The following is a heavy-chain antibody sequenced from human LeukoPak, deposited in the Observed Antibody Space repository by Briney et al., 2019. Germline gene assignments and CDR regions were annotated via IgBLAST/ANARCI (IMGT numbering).Heavy chain of an antibody. CDR1: GDSSSGHSYF. D-gene: IGHD2-15*01. J-gene: IGHJ4*02. CDR2: IHHIGST. CDR3: ARTVPFSGGWRATFDF. V-gene: IGHV4-39*01. Sequence: SDTLSLTCTVSGDSSSGHSYFWGWLRQAPGKGLEWIGNIHHIGSTYYNPSLKSRAAISVDTSTKQFSLKLTSVTAADTAVYYCARTVPFSGGWRATFDFWGQGKLVTVSS.